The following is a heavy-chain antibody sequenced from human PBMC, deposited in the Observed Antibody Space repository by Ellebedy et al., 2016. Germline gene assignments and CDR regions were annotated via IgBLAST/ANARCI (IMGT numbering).Heavy chain of an antibody. CDR2: VKRKIEGETA. J-gene: IGHJ4*02. CDR1: GFAFSDAY. D-gene: IGHD4-23*01. V-gene: IGHV3-15*01. Sequence: GGSLRLXXAVSGFAFSDAYMSWFRQAPGKGLEWIGHVKRKIEGETADYAAPVKGKYTISRDDSKNMFYLQMNSLKTEDTAFYYCATGLTQFFEHWGQGTLVTVSS. CDR3: ATGLTQFFEH.